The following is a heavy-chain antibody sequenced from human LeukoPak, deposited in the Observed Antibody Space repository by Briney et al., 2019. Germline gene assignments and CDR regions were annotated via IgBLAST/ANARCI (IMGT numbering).Heavy chain of an antibody. J-gene: IGHJ4*02. CDR1: GYTLTELS. V-gene: IGHV1-24*01. CDR3: AIRGYRGYYFDY. D-gene: IGHD5-18*01. Sequence: ASVKVSCKVSGYTLTELSMHWVRQAPGKGLEWMGGFDPEDGETIYAQKFQGRVTMTEDTSTDTAYMELSSLTSEDTAVYYCAIRGYRGYYFDYWGQGTLVTVSS. CDR2: FDPEDGET.